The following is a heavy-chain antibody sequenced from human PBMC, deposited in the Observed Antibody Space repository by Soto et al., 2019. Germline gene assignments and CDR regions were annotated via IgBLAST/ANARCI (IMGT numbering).Heavy chain of an antibody. D-gene: IGHD4-17*01. V-gene: IGHV3-30*18. J-gene: IGHJ4*02. CDR2: ISYDGSNK. CDR3: AKDIYIASTVTTDFDY. CDR1: GFTFSSYG. Sequence: PGGSLRLSCAASGFTFSSYGMHWVRQAPGKGLEWVAVISYDGSNKYYADSVKGRFTISRDNSKNTLYLQMNSLRAEDTAVYYCAKDIYIASTVTTDFDYWGQGTLVTVSS.